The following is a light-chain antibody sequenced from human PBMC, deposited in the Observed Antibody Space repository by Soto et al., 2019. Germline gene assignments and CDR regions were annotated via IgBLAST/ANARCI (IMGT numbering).Light chain of an antibody. V-gene: IGKV3-20*01. CDR2: AXF. CDR3: QQYGSSTRT. J-gene: IGKJ1*01. Sequence: SVLTQSPGTLALSPGDRAPLSXRASHSVISSYIAWSQQEFGXAPRLXXYAXFSMATGSPDRLSASGSGTDFTLPITTLEPEDFAVYYFQQYGSSTRTFGLGTKVDIK. CDR1: HSVISSY.